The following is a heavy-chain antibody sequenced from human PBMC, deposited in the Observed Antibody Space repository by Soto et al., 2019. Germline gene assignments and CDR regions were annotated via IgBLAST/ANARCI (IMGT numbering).Heavy chain of an antibody. V-gene: IGHV4-31*03. D-gene: IGHD3-22*01. J-gene: IGHJ4*02. CDR2: IFHTGSR. CDR3: ARVRDYYYTSGYPEGFYFDN. Sequence: PPETLSLTCSVSGGSINSAAYYWSWVRQRPGRGLEWIGYIFHTGSRYYTASLKTRLTISVDTSKNQFSLKLDSVTAADTAVYYCARVRDYYYTSGYPEGFYFDNWGQGTQVIVSS. CDR1: GGSINSAAYY.